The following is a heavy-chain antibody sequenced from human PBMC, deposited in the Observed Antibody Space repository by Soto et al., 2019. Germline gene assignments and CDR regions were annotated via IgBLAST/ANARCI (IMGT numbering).Heavy chain of an antibody. CDR3: ARDSRYSMDV. CDR2: TWYRSKWYN. V-gene: IGHV6-1*01. CDR1: GDTVSTNSVA. Sequence: SQTLSLTCAISGDTVSTNSVAWNWIRQTPSRGLEWLGRTWYRSKWYNFYAESVKSRISINPDTSKNQFSLQLDSVTPEDTAVYYCARDSRYSMDVWGQGTTVTVSS. J-gene: IGHJ6*02.